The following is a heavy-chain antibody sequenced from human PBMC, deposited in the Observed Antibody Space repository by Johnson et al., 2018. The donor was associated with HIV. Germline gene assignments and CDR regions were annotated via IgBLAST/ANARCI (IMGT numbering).Heavy chain of an antibody. CDR3: ARAKRDYYGSGGVGAFDI. D-gene: IGHD3-10*01. CDR2: IGTAGDT. J-gene: IGHJ3*02. Sequence: VQLVESGGGLVQPGGSLRLSCAASGFSFSSYWMSWVRQATGRGLEWVSGIGTAGDTYYPGSVKGRFTISRENAKNSLYLQMDSLRAGDTALYYCARAKRDYYGSGGVGAFDIWGQGTMVTVSS. CDR1: GFSFSSYW. V-gene: IGHV3-13*01.